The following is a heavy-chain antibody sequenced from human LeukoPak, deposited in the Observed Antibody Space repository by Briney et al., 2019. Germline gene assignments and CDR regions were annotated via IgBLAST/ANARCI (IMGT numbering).Heavy chain of an antibody. CDR1: GGSISSYY. CDR2: IYYSGST. J-gene: IGHJ5*02. Sequence: PSETLSLTCTVYGGSISSYYWSWIRQPPGKGLEWIGYIYYSGSTNYNPSLKSRVTIPVEKSKNQFSLKLSSVTAADTAVYYCARHKGEIEVVPAAITGPRRYNWFDPWGQGTLVTVSS. CDR3: ARHKGEIEVVPAAITGPRRYNWFDP. D-gene: IGHD2-2*02. V-gene: IGHV4-59*08.